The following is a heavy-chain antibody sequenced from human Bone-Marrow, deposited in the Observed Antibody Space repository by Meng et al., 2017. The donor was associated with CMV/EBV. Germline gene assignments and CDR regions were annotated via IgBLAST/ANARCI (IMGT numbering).Heavy chain of an antibody. CDR2: IKQDGSEK. J-gene: IGHJ4*02. V-gene: IGHV3-7*01. CDR1: GFTFSSDW. Sequence: GGSLRLSCAASGFTFSSDWMSWVRQAPGKGLEWVANIKQDGSEKYYVDSVKGRFTISRDNAKNSLFLQMNSLRVEDTTMYYCARDPGRLLLGYYFDYWGRGSLVTVSS. D-gene: IGHD3-10*01. CDR3: ARDPGRLLLGYYFDY.